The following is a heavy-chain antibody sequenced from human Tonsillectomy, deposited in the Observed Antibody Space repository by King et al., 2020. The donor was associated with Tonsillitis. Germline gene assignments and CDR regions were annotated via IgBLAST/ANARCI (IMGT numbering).Heavy chain of an antibody. CDR3: ARGKYDFWSGYPDYFDF. CDR1: GGSFSGYY. J-gene: IGHJ4*02. D-gene: IGHD3-3*01. V-gene: IGHV4-34*01. CDR2: ISHSGST. Sequence: VQLQQWGAGLLKPSETLSLTCAVYGGSFSGYYWGWIRQPPGKGLEWIGEISHSGSTNYNPSLKSRVTISLDTSKNQFSLKLTSVTAVDTAVYYCARGKYDFWSGYPDYFDFWGRGTPVTVSS.